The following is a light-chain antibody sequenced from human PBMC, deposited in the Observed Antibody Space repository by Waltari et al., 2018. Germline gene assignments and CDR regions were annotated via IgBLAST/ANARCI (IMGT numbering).Light chain of an antibody. Sequence: QLVLTQSPSASASLGASVKLTCTLSSGHSSNVIAWHQQQPEKGPQYLMKVNSDGSHNKGDEIPDRFSGSSSGAERYLTISNVQSEDEADYYCQTGGHGTWVFGGGTKLTVL. J-gene: IGLJ3*02. CDR2: VNSDGSH. V-gene: IGLV4-69*01. CDR3: QTGGHGTWV. CDR1: SGHSSNV.